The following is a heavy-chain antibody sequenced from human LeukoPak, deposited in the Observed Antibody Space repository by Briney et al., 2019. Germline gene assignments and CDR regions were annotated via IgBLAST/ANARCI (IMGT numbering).Heavy chain of an antibody. J-gene: IGHJ4*02. Sequence: SETLSLTCTVSGGSISSYYWAWIRQPPGKGPEWIGYIYTSGSTNYNPSLKSRVTISVDTSKNQFSLKLSSVTAADTAVYYCARPTSSGWYGDWGQGTLVTVSS. CDR1: GGSISSYY. CDR3: ARPTSSGWYGD. V-gene: IGHV4-4*09. CDR2: IYTSGST. D-gene: IGHD6-19*01.